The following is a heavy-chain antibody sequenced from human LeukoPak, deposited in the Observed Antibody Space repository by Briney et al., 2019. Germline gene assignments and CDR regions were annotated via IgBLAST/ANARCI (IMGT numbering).Heavy chain of an antibody. CDR1: GYTFTSYG. Sequence: ASVKVSCKASGYTFTSYGISWVRQAPGQGLEWMGWISAYNGNTNYAQKLQGRVTMTTDTSTSTAYMELRSLRSGDTAVYYCAREGYYYDSSGYTFDYWGQGTLVTVSS. V-gene: IGHV1-18*01. CDR2: ISAYNGNT. J-gene: IGHJ4*02. CDR3: AREGYYYDSSGYTFDY. D-gene: IGHD3-22*01.